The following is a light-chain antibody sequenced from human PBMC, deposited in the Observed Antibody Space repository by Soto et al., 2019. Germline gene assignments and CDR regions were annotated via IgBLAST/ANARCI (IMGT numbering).Light chain of an antibody. CDR2: DDS. Sequence: SYELTQPPSVSVAPGQTARITCGGNNIGSNSVHWYQQRPGQAPVLVVYDDSDRPSGIPERFSGSNSGNTATLTISRVGAGDEADYYCQVWDSSSDHVVFGGGTKLTVL. V-gene: IGLV3-21*02. CDR1: NIGSNS. J-gene: IGLJ2*01. CDR3: QVWDSSSDHVV.